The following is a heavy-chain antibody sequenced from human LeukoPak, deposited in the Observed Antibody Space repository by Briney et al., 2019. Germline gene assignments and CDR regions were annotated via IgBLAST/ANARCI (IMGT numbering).Heavy chain of an antibody. V-gene: IGHV3-11*04. CDR2: ISGSGNTI. J-gene: IGHJ4*02. CDR1: GFTFSDYY. CDR3: ARGYYSGYFGH. Sequence: GGSLRLSCAASGFTFSDYYMSWIRQAPGKGLEWVSYISGSGNTITYAKSVKGRFTISRDNAKNSLYLQMNSLRVEDTAVYYCARGYYSGYFGHWGQGTLVTVSS. D-gene: IGHD2-15*01.